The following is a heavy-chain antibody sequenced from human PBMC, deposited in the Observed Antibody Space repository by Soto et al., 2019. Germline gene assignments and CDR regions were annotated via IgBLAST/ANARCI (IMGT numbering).Heavy chain of an antibody. D-gene: IGHD1-26*01. CDR3: ARHVGSYWYFDL. V-gene: IGHV3-66*04. J-gene: IGHJ2*01. CDR1: GFTVSSSY. Sequence: EVQLVESGGDLVQPGGSLRLSCAASGFTVSSSYLGWVRQAPGKGLEWVSSIYTGVTTYYAESVRGRFTISTDSFKDTLYLQMNNLSVDDTAIYYCARHVGSYWYFDLWGRGTLVTVSS. CDR2: IYTGVTT.